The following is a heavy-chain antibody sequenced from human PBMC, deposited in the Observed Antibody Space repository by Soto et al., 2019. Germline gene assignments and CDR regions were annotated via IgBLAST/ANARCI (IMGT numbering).Heavy chain of an antibody. V-gene: IGHV3-9*01. CDR1: GFTFDDYA. J-gene: IGHJ4*02. D-gene: IGHD2-8*01. Sequence: GGSLRLSCAASGFTFDDYAMHWVRQAPGEGLEWVSGISWNSGSIGYADSVKGRFTISRDNAKNSLYLQMNSLRAEDTALYYCAKADYCTNGVCFGYWGQGTLVTVSS. CDR2: ISWNSGSI. CDR3: AKADYCTNGVCFGY.